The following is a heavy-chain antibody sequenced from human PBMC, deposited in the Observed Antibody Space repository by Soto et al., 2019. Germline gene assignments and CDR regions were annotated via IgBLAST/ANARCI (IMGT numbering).Heavy chain of an antibody. J-gene: IGHJ6*02. Sequence: EVQLLESGGGLVQPGGSLRLSCAASGFTFSSYAMSWVRQAPGKGLEWVSAISGSGGSTYYADSVKGRFTISRDNTKNTLYLQMNSLRAEDTAVDYCAKAYCSGGSCYYYYGMDVWGQGTTVTVSS. V-gene: IGHV3-23*01. CDR1: GFTFSSYA. CDR2: ISGSGGST. CDR3: AKAYCSGGSCYYYYGMDV. D-gene: IGHD2-15*01.